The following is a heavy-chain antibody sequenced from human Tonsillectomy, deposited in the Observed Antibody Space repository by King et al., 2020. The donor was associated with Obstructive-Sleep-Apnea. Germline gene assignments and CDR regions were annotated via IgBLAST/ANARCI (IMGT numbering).Heavy chain of an antibody. Sequence: VQLVESGGGVVQPGRSLRLSCTASGFTFTSYAMHWVRQAPGKGLEWVAVISYDGSNKYYADAVKGRFTISRDNSKNTLYLQMNSLRAEDTAVYYCARDWGFYYDILTAPFDYWGQGTLVTVSS. CDR3: ARDWGFYYDILTAPFDY. CDR1: GFTFTSYA. D-gene: IGHD3-9*01. V-gene: IGHV3-30-3*01. J-gene: IGHJ4*02. CDR2: ISYDGSNK.